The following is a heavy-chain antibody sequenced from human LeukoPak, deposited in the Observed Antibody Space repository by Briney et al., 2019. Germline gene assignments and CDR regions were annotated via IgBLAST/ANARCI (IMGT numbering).Heavy chain of an antibody. Sequence: GGSLRLSCAASGFTFSSYSMNWVRQAPGKGLEWVSSISSSSSYIYYADSVKGRFTISRDNAKNSLYLQMNSLRAEDTAVYYCARDLEVYYDFWSGPNYMDVWSKGTTVTVSS. CDR3: ARDLEVYYDFWSGPNYMDV. J-gene: IGHJ6*03. CDR1: GFTFSSYS. V-gene: IGHV3-21*01. CDR2: ISSSSSYI. D-gene: IGHD3-3*01.